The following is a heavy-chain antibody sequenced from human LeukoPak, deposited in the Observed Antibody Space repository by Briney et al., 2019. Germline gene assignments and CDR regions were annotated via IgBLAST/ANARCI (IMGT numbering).Heavy chain of an antibody. CDR3: ARQTGSGLFILP. CDR1: GGSIRSSSYN. V-gene: IGHV4-39*01. Sequence: PSETLSLTCTVSGGSIRSSSYNWGWIRQPPGKGLEWIGSIYYSGNTYYNASLKSQVSISIDTSKNQFSLKLTSVTAADTAVYYCARQTGSGLFILPGGQGTLVTVSS. D-gene: IGHD3/OR15-3a*01. CDR2: IYYSGNT. J-gene: IGHJ4*02.